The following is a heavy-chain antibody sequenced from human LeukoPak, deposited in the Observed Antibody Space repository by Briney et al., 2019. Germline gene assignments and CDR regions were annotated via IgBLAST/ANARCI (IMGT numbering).Heavy chain of an antibody. V-gene: IGHV4-4*09. CDR2: ISSSGSI. D-gene: IGHD5-12*01. CDR3: ARIPLGYSGAYYFDY. CDR1: RGSISGSIRSYY. J-gene: IGHJ4*02. Sequence: SETLSLTCTVSRGSISGSIRSYYWSWLRQPPGEGLEWIGYISSSGSINDNPSLRSRVTISVDTSKNQFFLNLSSVSAADTAVYYCARIPLGYSGAYYFDYWGQGTLVTVSP.